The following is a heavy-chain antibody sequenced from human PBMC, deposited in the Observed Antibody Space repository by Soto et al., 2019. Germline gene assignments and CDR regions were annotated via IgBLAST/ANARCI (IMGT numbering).Heavy chain of an antibody. CDR1: CGSISSGDYY. V-gene: IGHV4-30-4*01. J-gene: IGHJ6*02. Sequence: LSLTCTVSCGSISSGDYYWSWIRQPPGKGLEWIGYIYYSGSTYYNPSLKSRVTISVDTSKNQFSLKLSSVTAADTAVYYCARDRITRYCSSTSCYYYYYGMDVWGQGTTVTVSS. D-gene: IGHD2-2*01. CDR2: IYYSGST. CDR3: ARDRITRYCSSTSCYYYYYGMDV.